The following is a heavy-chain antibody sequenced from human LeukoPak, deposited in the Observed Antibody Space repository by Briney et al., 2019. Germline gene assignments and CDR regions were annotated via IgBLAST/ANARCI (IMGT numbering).Heavy chain of an antibody. V-gene: IGHV4-31*03. CDR1: GGSISSGGYY. CDR3: ARGGYCSGGSCYLTWFDP. D-gene: IGHD2-15*01. Sequence: SQTLSLTCTVSGGSISSGGYYWSWIRQHPGKGLEWLGYIYYSGSTYYNPSLKSRLTISVDTSKNQFSLKLSSVTAADTAVYYCARGGYCSGGSCYLTWFDPWGQGTLVTVSS. CDR2: IYYSGST. J-gene: IGHJ5*02.